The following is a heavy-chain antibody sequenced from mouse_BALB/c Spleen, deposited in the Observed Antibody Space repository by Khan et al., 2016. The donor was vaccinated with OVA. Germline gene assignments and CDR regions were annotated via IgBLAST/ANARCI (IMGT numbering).Heavy chain of an antibody. CDR1: GFSLTSYG. Sequence: QVQLKQSGPGLVQPSQSLSITCTVSGFSLTSYGVHWVRQSPGKGLEWLGVIWSGGSTDYNAAFISRLSISKDNSKSQAFFKRNSLQANDRAIYYCAGNYDCEGGVAYWGQGTLVTVSA. V-gene: IGHV2-2*02. CDR2: IWSGGST. CDR3: AGNYDCEGGVAY. D-gene: IGHD2-4*01. J-gene: IGHJ3*01.